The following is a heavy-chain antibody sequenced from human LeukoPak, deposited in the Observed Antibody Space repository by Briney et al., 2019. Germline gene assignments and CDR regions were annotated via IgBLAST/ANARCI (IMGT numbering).Heavy chain of an antibody. CDR3: AKDSPRIQLWRYFDY. D-gene: IGHD5-18*01. J-gene: IGHJ4*02. V-gene: IGHV3-30*18. CDR2: ISYDGSNK. CDR1: GFTFSSYG. Sequence: PGRSLRLSCAASGFTFSSYGMHWVRQAPGKGLEWVAVISYDGSNKYYADSVKGRFTISRDNSKNTLYLQMNSLRAEDTAVYYCAKDSPRIQLWRYFDYWGQGTLVTVSS.